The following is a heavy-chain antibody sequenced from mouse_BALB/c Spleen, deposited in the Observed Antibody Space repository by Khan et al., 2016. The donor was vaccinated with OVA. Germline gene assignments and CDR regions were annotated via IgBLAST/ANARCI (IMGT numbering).Heavy chain of an antibody. CDR3: ARLEDI. CDR1: GFSLTSYG. V-gene: IGHV2-9*02. J-gene: IGHJ2*01. CDR2: IWAGGST. Sequence: QVQLKQSGPGLVAPSQSLSITCTVSGFSLTSYGVHWVRQPPGKGLEWLGVIWAGGSTNYNSDLMSRLSISKDNSKRQICLKMNSLQTDDTAMYYCARLEDIWGQGTTLTVSS. D-gene: IGHD1-3*01.